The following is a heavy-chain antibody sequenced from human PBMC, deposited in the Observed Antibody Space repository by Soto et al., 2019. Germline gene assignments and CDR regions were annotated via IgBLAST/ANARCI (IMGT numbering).Heavy chain of an antibody. CDR2: ISGSGGRT. CDR1: GFSFDRFV. CDR3: VKPSAVDISVDS. J-gene: IGHJ4*02. D-gene: IGHD2-2*03. Sequence: EVQLLESGGAVIQPGGSLRLSCAASGFSFDRFVMSWIRQAPGKGLEWVSAISGSGGRTYYADSVEGRFSIPRDNSKSTLYLQMTSLTVEDTALYYCVKPSAVDISVDSWGQGTLVIVSS. V-gene: IGHV3-23*01.